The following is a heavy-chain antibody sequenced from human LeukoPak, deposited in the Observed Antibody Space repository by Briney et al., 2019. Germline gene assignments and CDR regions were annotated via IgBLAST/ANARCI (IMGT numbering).Heavy chain of an antibody. Sequence: GGSLTLSCAASGFTFRSHTMQWVRQAPGRGLEWVAVISYDGSNKYYGDSVKGRYTISRDNSKNTLYLQMNSLRAEDTAIYYCARAAGSGSYYNPFDYWGQGTLVTVSS. CDR1: GFTFRSHT. CDR3: ARAAGSGSYYNPFDY. CDR2: ISYDGSNK. J-gene: IGHJ4*02. V-gene: IGHV3-30-3*01. D-gene: IGHD3-10*01.